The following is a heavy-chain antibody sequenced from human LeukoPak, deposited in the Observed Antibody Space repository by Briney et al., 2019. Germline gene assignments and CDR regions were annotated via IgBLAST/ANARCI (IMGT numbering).Heavy chain of an antibody. J-gene: IGHJ5*02. V-gene: IGHV4-4*07. Sequence: PSETLSLTCTVSGGSISSYYWSWIRQPAGKGLEWIGRIYTSGSTNYNPSLKSRVTMSVDTSKNQVSLKLSSVTAADTAVYYCARVNSSGWPNWFDPWGQGTLVTVSS. CDR3: ARVNSSGWPNWFDP. CDR1: GGSISSYY. CDR2: IYTSGST. D-gene: IGHD6-19*01.